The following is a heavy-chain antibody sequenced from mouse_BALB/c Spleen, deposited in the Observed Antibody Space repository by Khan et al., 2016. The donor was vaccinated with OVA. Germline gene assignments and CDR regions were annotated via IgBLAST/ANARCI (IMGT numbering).Heavy chain of an antibody. CDR3: TRGGYGSPFAY. V-gene: IGHV1S81*02. Sequence: QVQLQQSGAELVKPGASVKLSCKASGYTFTSYYMYWVKQRPGQGLEWIGEINPSNGGTNVNEKFKSKATLTVDKSSSTSYMEVSSLTSEDSAVXYGTRGGYGSPFAYWGQGTLVTVSA. CDR2: INPSNGGT. D-gene: IGHD1-1*01. J-gene: IGHJ3*01. CDR1: GYTFTSYY.